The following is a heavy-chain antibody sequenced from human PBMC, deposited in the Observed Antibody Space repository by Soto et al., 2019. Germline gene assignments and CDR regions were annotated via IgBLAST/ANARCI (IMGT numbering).Heavy chain of an antibody. CDR2: ISTNGGST. J-gene: IGHJ4*02. Sequence: SGGSLRLSCSASGFTFSIYAMHWVRQAPGKGLEYVSSISTNGGSTDYADSVKGRFTISRDNSKNTVYLQMSSLRVEDTAVYYCVKGEYYYDSSGYYPFDYWGQGTLVTVS. CDR3: VKGEYYYDSSGYYPFDY. D-gene: IGHD3-22*01. CDR1: GFTFSIYA. V-gene: IGHV3-64D*06.